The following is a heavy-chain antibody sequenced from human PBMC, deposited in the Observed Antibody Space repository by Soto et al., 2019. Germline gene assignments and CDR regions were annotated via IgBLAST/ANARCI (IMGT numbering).Heavy chain of an antibody. Sequence: SETLSLTYTVSGGSVTNSSYYWGWIRQSPGKGLEWIGSVYYRGRSYSKSSVKSRVTISVDTSKNRFSLSLNSVTASDTAVYFCVSQRTTVPTQAYVDYWGPGALVT. CDR2: VYYRGRS. J-gene: IGHJ4*02. CDR3: VSQRTTVPTQAYVDY. D-gene: IGHD4-17*01. CDR1: GGSVTNSSYY. V-gene: IGHV4-39*01.